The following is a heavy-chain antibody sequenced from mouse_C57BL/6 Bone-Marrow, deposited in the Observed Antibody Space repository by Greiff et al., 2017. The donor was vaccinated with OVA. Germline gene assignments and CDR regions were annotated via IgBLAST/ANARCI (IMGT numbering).Heavy chain of an antibody. V-gene: IGHV5-12*01. Sequence: EVKVVESGGGLVQPGGSLKLSCAASGFTFSDYYMYWVRQTPEKRLEWVAYVSNGGGSTYYPDTVRDRFTISRDNAKNTLYLQVSRLKSEDTAMYYCARHGEKDRGVYYYAMDYWGQGTSVTVSS. CDR1: GFTFSDYY. D-gene: IGHD3-3*01. CDR2: VSNGGGST. CDR3: ARHGEKDRGVYYYAMDY. J-gene: IGHJ4*01.